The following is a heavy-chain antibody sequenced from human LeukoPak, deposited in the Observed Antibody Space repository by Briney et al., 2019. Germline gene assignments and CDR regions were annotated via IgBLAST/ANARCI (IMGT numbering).Heavy chain of an antibody. CDR1: GFTFSSYS. J-gene: IGHJ3*02. V-gene: IGHV3-21*01. CDR3: ARDLRSYGFREDDAFDI. Sequence: GGSLRLSCAASGFTFSSYSMTWVRQAPGKGLEWVSSISSSSSYIYYADSVKGRFTISRDNAGNSLYLQMNSLRAEDTAVYYCARDLRSYGFREDDAFDIWGQGTMVTVSS. D-gene: IGHD5-18*01. CDR2: ISSSSSYI.